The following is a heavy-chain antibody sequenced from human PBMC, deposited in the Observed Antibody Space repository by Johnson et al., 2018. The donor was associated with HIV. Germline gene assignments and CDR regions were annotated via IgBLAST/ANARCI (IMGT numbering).Heavy chain of an antibody. V-gene: IGHV3-33*01. CDR3: ARVQWLILDAFDI. CDR1: GFTITTYD. CDR2: IWYDGNNK. Sequence: QVQLVESGGGLVKPGGSLRLSCVASGFTITTYDMHWVRQAPGKGLEWVAVIWYDGNNKYYADSVKGRFTISRDNSKNTLYLQMNSLRAEDTAVYYCARVQWLILDAFDIWGQGTMVTVSS. D-gene: IGHD6-19*01. J-gene: IGHJ3*02.